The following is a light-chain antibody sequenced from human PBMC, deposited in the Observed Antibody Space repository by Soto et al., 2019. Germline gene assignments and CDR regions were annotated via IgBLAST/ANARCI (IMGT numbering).Light chain of an antibody. V-gene: IGKV1-17*01. J-gene: IGKJ2*01. CDR2: AAV. CDR1: QGIRND. CDR3: LRFNSYPYT. Sequence: DIQMTQSPSSLSASVGDRVTITCRASQGIRNDLAWYQQKSGKAPKRLIYAAVSLQGGVPSRFSGSGWVTDFALTISSLQPEDFATYYCLRFNSYPYTFGQGTKLDIK.